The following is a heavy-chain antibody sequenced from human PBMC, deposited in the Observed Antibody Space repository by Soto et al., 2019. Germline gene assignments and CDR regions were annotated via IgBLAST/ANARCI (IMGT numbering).Heavy chain of an antibody. CDR3: ARSIVVVTALEY. CDR1: GYTFTSYA. J-gene: IGHJ4*02. D-gene: IGHD2-21*02. Sequence: GASVKVSCKASGYTFTSYAMHWVRQAPGQRLEWMGWINAGNGNTKYSQKFQGRVTITRDTSASTAYMELSSLRSEDTAVYYCARSIVVVTALEYSGQGTLVTVSS. V-gene: IGHV1-3*01. CDR2: INAGNGNT.